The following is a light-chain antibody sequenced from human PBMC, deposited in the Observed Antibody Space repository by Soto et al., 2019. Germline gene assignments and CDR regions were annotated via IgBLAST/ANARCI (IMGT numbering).Light chain of an antibody. Sequence: AIQMTQSPSSLSASVGDRVSIACRASQAIENNLGWFQQKPGKAPKLLIYAASTLHTGVPSRFSGSGSGTDFTLPISSLRLEDFAVFYCLQNHDYPRTFGQGTKLEIK. CDR1: QAIENN. V-gene: IGKV1-6*01. CDR3: LQNHDYPRT. J-gene: IGKJ2*01. CDR2: AAS.